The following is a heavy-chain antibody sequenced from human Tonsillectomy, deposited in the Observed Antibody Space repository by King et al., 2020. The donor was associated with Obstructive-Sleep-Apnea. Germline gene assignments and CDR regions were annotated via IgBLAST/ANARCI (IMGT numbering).Heavy chain of an antibody. CDR1: GFTFSSYA. V-gene: IGHV3-23*04. CDR3: ASLGWYYYYYYGMDV. Sequence: VQLVESGGGLVQPGGSLRLSCAASGFTFSSYAMSWVRQAPGKGLEWGAAMNGIGGCTYCAGSVKGRFIISRYNSKNTLYLQMNSLRAEDTAVYYCASLGWYYYYYYGMDVWGQGTTVTVSS. J-gene: IGHJ6*02. D-gene: IGHD6-19*01. CDR2: MNGIGGCT.